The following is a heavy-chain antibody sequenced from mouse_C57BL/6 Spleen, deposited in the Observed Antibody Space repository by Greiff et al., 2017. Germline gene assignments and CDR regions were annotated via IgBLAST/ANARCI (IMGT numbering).Heavy chain of an antibody. Sequence: DVMLVESGGGLVKPGGSLKLSCAASGFTFSDYGMHWVRQAPEKGLEWVAYISSGSSTIYYADTVKGRFTISRDNAKNTLFLQMTSLRSEDSAMYYCARRLNYFDYWGQGTTLTVSS. D-gene: IGHD1-2*01. CDR1: GFTFSDYG. J-gene: IGHJ2*01. V-gene: IGHV5-17*01. CDR3: ARRLNYFDY. CDR2: ISSGSSTI.